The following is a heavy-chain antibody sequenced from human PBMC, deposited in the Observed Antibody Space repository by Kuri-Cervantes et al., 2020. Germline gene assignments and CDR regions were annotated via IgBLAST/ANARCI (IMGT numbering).Heavy chain of an antibody. CDR1: GFTFDDYA. CDR2: ISWDGGST. CDR3: AKDKDYDSSGKFDY. Sequence: GGSLRLSCAASGFTFDDYAMHWVRQAPGKGLEWVSLISWDGGSTYYADSVKGRFTISRDNSKNSLYLQMNSLRAEDTALYYCAKDKDYDSSGKFDYWGQGTLVTVSS. J-gene: IGHJ4*02. D-gene: IGHD3-22*01. V-gene: IGHV3-43D*04.